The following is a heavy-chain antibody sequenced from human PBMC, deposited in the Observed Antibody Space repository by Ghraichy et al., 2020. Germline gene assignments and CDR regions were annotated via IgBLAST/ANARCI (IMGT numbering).Heavy chain of an antibody. J-gene: IGHJ6*02. CDR3: AKEGGVPAANLHYYCYGMDV. D-gene: IGHD2-2*01. CDR1: GFTFSSYA. V-gene: IGHV3-23*01. CDR2: ISGSGGST. Sequence: GGSLRLSCAASGFTFSSYAMSWVRQAPGKGLEWVSAISGSGGSTYYADSVKGRFTISRDNSKNTLYLQMNSLRAEDTAVYYCAKEGGVPAANLHYYCYGMDVWGQGTTVTVSS.